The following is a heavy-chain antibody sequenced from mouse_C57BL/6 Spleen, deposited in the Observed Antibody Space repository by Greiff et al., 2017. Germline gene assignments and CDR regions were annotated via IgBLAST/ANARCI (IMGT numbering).Heavy chain of an antibody. CDR2: IDPSDSYT. D-gene: IGHD1-1*01. J-gene: IGHJ2*01. CDR3: AYYGSSYSFDY. CDR1: GYTFTSYW. Sequence: VKLQQPGAELVMPGASVKLSCKASGYTFTSYWMHWVKQRPGQGLEWIGEIDPSDSYTNYNQKFKGKSTLTVDKSSSTAYMQLSSLTSEDSAVYYCAYYGSSYSFDYWGQGTTLTVSS. V-gene: IGHV1-69*01.